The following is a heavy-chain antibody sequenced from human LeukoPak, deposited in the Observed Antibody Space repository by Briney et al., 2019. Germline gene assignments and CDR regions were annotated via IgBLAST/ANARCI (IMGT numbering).Heavy chain of an antibody. V-gene: IGHV4-30-2*01. CDR1: GGSISSDGYY. CDR3: ARDLGDFWNGYMIRAFDI. CDR2: ISHSGDT. Sequence: PSQTLSLTCTVSGGSISSDGYYWSWLRQPPGKGLEWIGYISHSGDTLYSPSLKSRVTISEDRSKNQFSLKLSSVTAADTAVYYCARDLGDFWNGYMIRAFDIWGQGTMVTVSS. J-gene: IGHJ3*02. D-gene: IGHD3-3*01.